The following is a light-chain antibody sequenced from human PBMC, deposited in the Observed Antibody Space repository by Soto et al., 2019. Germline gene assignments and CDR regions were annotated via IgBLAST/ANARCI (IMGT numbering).Light chain of an antibody. V-gene: IGKV3-15*01. CDR1: QSVSTK. Sequence: EIVMTQSPATLSVSPGKRVTLSCRASQSVSTKLAWYQQRPGQAPRLLIYAASTRATGVPARFSGSGSGTEFTLTISSLQSEDFAVYYGQYQGSFGQGTKVEIK. J-gene: IGKJ1*01. CDR3: QYQGS. CDR2: AAS.